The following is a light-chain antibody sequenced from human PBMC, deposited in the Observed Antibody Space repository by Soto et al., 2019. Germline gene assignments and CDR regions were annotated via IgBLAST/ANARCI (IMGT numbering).Light chain of an antibody. J-gene: IGKJ2*01. CDR1: QSISSY. CDR3: QQSYSTPYT. Sequence: DIQMTQSPSSLSASVGDRVTISCRASQSISSYLNWYQQKPGKAPKLLIYAASSLQSGVPSRFSGSGSGTDFTLTISSLQREDLATYYCQQSYSTPYTFGQGTKLEIK. V-gene: IGKV1-39*01. CDR2: AAS.